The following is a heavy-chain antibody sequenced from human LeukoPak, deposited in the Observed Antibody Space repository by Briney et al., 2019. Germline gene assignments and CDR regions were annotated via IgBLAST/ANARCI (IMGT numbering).Heavy chain of an antibody. CDR3: ARGKSGFAYFDN. D-gene: IGHD3-10*01. CDR1: GFTFTSNS. Sequence: GGSLRLSCAASGFTFTSNSMNWVRQAPGKGLEWLSYITSSSTIYYANSVKGRFTISRDNAKNSLYLQMNSLRDEDTAVYYCARGKSGFAYFDNWGQGTLVTVSS. CDR2: ITSSSTI. J-gene: IGHJ4*02. V-gene: IGHV3-48*02.